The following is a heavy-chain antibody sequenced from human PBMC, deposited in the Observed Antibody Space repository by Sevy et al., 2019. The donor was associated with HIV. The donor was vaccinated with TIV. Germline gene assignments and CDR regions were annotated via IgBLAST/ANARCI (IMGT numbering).Heavy chain of an antibody. CDR2: LNGSGGRT. CDR1: GFTFSSFA. D-gene: IGHD1-26*01. Sequence: GGSLRLSCAASGFTFSSFAMRWVRQTPGTGLEWVSGLNGSGGRTYYPDSVKGRFTISRDNSKNTLYLQMNSLRAEDTAVYYCAKDTDSGSYLNDAFDIWGQGTMVTVSS. J-gene: IGHJ3*02. V-gene: IGHV3-23*01. CDR3: AKDTDSGSYLNDAFDI.